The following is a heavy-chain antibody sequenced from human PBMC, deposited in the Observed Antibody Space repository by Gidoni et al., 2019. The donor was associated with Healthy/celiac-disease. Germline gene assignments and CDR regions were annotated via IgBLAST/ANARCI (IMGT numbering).Heavy chain of an antibody. CDR1: GGSLSSSSSY. Sequence: QLQLQESGPGLVKPSETLSLPCTVSGGSLSSSSSYWGWIRQPPGKGLEWIGSIYYSGSTYYNPSLKSRVTISVDTSKNQFSLKLSSVTAADTAVYYCARHMGRGRYSSSSGLDYWGQGTLVTVSS. V-gene: IGHV4-39*01. CDR3: ARHMGRGRYSSSSGLDY. J-gene: IGHJ4*02. D-gene: IGHD6-6*01. CDR2: IYYSGST.